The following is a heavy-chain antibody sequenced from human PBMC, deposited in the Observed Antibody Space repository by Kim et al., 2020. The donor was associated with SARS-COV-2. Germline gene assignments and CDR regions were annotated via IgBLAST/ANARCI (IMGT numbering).Heavy chain of an antibody. Sequence: SETLSLTCTVSGGSISSSSYYWGWIRQPPGKGLEWIGSIYYSGSTYYNPSLKSRVTISVDTSKNQFSLKLSSVTAADTAVYYCARHTYSSSWYVFGTGFDPWGQGTLVTVSS. D-gene: IGHD6-13*01. V-gene: IGHV4-39*01. CDR2: IYYSGST. CDR3: ARHTYSSSWYVFGTGFDP. CDR1: GGSISSSSYY. J-gene: IGHJ5*02.